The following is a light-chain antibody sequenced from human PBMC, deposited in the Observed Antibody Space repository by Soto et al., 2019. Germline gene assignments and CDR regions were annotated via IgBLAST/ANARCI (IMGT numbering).Light chain of an antibody. CDR2: AAS. J-gene: IGKJ1*01. CDR3: LQHHSYPWT. CDR1: QGISND. V-gene: IGKV1-17*01. Sequence: DIRMTQSPSSLSASIGDRVTITCRASQGISNDLGWYQQKPGLAPKRLISAASTLQSGVPSRFRGSGSGTEFSLTISGLQTEDIATYYCLQHHSYPWTFGQGTKLEIQ.